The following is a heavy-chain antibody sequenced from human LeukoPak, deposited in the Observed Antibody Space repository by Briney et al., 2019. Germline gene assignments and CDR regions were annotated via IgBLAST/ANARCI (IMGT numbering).Heavy chain of an antibody. CDR1: GYTFTRYA. CDR3: ARDRTYYYDSSGQVEDY. D-gene: IGHD3-22*01. V-gene: IGHV1-3*01. Sequence: ASVKVSCKASGYTFTRYAMHWVRQAPGQRLEWMGWINAGNGNTNYAQKLQGRVTMTTDTSTSTAYMELRSLRSDDTAVYYCARDRTYYYDSSGQVEDYWGQGTLVTVSS. J-gene: IGHJ4*02. CDR2: INAGNGNT.